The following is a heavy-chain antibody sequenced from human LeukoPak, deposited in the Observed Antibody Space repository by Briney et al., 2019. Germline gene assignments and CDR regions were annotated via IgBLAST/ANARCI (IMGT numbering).Heavy chain of an antibody. D-gene: IGHD6-13*01. J-gene: IGHJ4*02. CDR2: ISGSGGST. CDR1: GFGFSSYA. Sequence: GGSLRLSCAASGFGFSSYAMSWVRQAPGKGLEWVSAISGSGGSTYYADSVKGRFTISRDNSNNTLYLQMNSLRAEDTAVYYCAKSSTDAAAAAYWGQGTLVTVSS. CDR3: AKSSTDAAAAAY. V-gene: IGHV3-23*01.